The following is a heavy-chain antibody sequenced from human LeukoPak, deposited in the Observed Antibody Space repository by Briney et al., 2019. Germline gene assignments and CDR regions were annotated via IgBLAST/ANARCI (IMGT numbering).Heavy chain of an antibody. J-gene: IGHJ4*02. Sequence: PGGSLRLSCAASGFTFSSYAMSWVRQAPGKGLEWVSAISGSGGSTYYADSVKGRFTISRDNSKNTLYLQMNSLRAEDTAVYYCAKVVRNADYYGSGYDYWGQGTLVTVSS. CDR1: GFTFSSYA. V-gene: IGHV3-23*01. CDR3: AKVVRNADYYGSGYDY. D-gene: IGHD3-10*01. CDR2: ISGSGGST.